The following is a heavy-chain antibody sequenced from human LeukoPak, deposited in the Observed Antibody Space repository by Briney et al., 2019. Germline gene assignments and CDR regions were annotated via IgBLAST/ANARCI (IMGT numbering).Heavy chain of an antibody. J-gene: IGHJ4*02. CDR1: GFTFSSSA. CDR3: AKQLGYCSDGSCYFPY. Sequence: GGSLRISCAASGFTFSSSAMSWVRQAPGKGLEWVSAISNNGGYTYYADSVQGRFTISRDNSKSTLCLQMNSLRAEDTAVYYCAKQLGYCSDGSCYFPYWGQGTLVTVSS. CDR2: ISNNGGYT. D-gene: IGHD2-15*01. V-gene: IGHV3-23*01.